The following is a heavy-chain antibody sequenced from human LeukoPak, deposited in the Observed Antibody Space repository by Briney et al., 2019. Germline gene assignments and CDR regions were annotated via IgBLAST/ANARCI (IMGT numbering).Heavy chain of an antibody. CDR1: GYTFTSYG. V-gene: IGHV1-8*03. D-gene: IGHD3-9*01. CDR3: AREYYDILTGYYSFDY. J-gene: IGHJ4*02. CDR2: MNPNSGNT. Sequence: ASVKVSCKASGYTFTSYGINWVRQATGQGLEWMGWMNPNSGNTGYAQKFQGRVTITRNTSISTAYMELSSLRSDDTAVYYCAREYYDILTGYYSFDYWGQGTLVTVSS.